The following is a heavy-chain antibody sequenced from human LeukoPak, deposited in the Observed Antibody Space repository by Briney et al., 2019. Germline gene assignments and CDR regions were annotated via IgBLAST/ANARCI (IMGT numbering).Heavy chain of an antibody. J-gene: IGHJ6*02. D-gene: IGHD2-15*01. Sequence: GGSLRLSCAASGFTFSSYAMHWVRQAPGKGLEWVAVISYDGSYKYYADSVKGRFTISRDNSKNTLYLQMNSLRAEDTAVYYCARDLLPLYYYGMDVWGQGTTVTVSS. CDR1: GFTFSSYA. CDR3: ARDLLPLYYYGMDV. V-gene: IGHV3-30*04. CDR2: ISYDGSYK.